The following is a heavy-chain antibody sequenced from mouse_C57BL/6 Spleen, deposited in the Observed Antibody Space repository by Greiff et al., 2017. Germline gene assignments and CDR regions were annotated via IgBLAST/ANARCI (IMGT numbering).Heavy chain of an antibody. J-gene: IGHJ4*01. D-gene: IGHD3-2*02. CDR1: GYTFTDYE. CDR3: TTTSQSPYYAMDY. CDR2: IVPETGGT. V-gene: IGHV1-15*01. Sequence: QVQLQQSGAELVRPGASVTLSCKATGYTFTDYEMHWVKPTPVHGLEWIGAIVPETGGTAYNQKFKGKAILSTDKSSSTAYMELRGLTSEDSAVYYCTTTSQSPYYAMDYWGQVTSVTVSS.